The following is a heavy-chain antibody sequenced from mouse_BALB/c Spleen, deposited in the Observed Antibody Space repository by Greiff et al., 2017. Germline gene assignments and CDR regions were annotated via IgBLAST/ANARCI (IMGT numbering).Heavy chain of an antibody. CDR2: IDPENGDT. Sequence: VQLKQSGAELVRSGASVKLSCTASGFNIKDYYMHWVKQRPEQGLEWIGWIDPENGDTEYAPKFQGKATMTADTSSNTAYLQLSSLTSEDTAVYYCNAWSYAWFAYWGQGTLVTVSA. D-gene: IGHD1-1*01. CDR3: NAWSYAWFAY. CDR1: GFNIKDYY. V-gene: IGHV14-4*02. J-gene: IGHJ3*01.